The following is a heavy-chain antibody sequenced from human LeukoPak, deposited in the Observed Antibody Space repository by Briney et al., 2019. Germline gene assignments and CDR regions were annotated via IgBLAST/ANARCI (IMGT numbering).Heavy chain of an antibody. CDR1: GGSISSYY. CDR3: ARDLKDYFDY. V-gene: IGHV4-4*07. Sequence: SETLSLTCTVSGGSISSYYWSWIRQPAGKGREWLVRIYTSGSTYYNPSLKSRVTISVDKSKNPFPLKMSSVTAADTAVYYCARDLKDYFDYWGQGTLVTVSS. J-gene: IGHJ4*02. CDR2: IYTSGST.